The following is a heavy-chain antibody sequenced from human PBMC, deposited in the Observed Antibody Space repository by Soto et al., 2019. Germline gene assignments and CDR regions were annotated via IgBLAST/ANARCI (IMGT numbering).Heavy chain of an antibody. CDR3: AYRRGGSSSGGNFDY. D-gene: IGHD2-15*01. CDR2: IFWNDAK. Sequence: QIALKESGPTLVKPSQTLTLTCTFSGFSFSTTGAGVGWIRQPPGKALEWLALIFWNDAKRYSPSLRSRRTIIKDTSKNQVVLTMTNVDPVDTATYYCAYRRGGSSSGGNFDYWGQGTPVTVYS. J-gene: IGHJ4*02. V-gene: IGHV2-5*01. CDR1: GFSFSTTGAG.